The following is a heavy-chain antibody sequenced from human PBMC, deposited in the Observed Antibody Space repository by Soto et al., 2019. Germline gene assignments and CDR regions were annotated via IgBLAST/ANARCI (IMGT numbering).Heavy chain of an antibody. V-gene: IGHV4-30-4*01. CDR1: GGSISSGDYY. CDR2: IYYSGST. J-gene: IGHJ5*02. Sequence: SEPLSLTCTFSGGSISSGDYYWSWIRQPPGKGLEWIGYIYYSGSTYYNPSLKSRVTISVDTSKNQFSLKLSSVTAADTAVYYCASGRDYPHYLVAHFWFDPWGQGTLVTVS. D-gene: IGHD5-12*01. CDR3: ASGRDYPHYLVAHFWFDP.